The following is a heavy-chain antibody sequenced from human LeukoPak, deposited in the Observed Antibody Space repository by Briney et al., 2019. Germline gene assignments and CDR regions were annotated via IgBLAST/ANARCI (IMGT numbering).Heavy chain of an antibody. CDR3: ARGRGLLWYGELLLDY. CDR1: GGTFSSYA. V-gene: IGHV1-69*13. CDR2: IIPIFGTA. J-gene: IGHJ4*02. D-gene: IGHD3-10*01. Sequence: ASVKVSCKTSGGTFSSYAISWLRQAPGQGLEWMGGIIPIFGTANYAQKFQGRVTITADESTSTAYMELSSLRSEDTAGYYCARGRGLLWYGELLLDYWGQGTLVTVSS.